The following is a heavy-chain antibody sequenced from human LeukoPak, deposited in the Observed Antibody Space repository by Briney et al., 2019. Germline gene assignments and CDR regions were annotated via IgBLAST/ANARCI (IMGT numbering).Heavy chain of an antibody. Sequence: GESLKISCKGSGYSFTSYWIGWVRQMPGKGLEWMGIIYPGDSDTRYSPSFQGQVTISADKSISTAYQQWSSLKASDTAMYYCARRITMVRGVYYFDYWGQGTLVTVSS. V-gene: IGHV5-51*01. D-gene: IGHD3-10*01. CDR1: GYSFTSYW. CDR2: IYPGDSDT. J-gene: IGHJ4*02. CDR3: ARRITMVRGVYYFDY.